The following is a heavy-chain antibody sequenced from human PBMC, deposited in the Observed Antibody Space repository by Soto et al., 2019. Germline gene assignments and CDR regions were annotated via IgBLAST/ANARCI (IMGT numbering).Heavy chain of an antibody. D-gene: IGHD6-13*01. J-gene: IGHJ4*02. CDR1: DDSVNSGNYY. V-gene: IGHV4-61*01. CDR2: IYYIGTP. CDR3: AREEKQLARYGGDFDY. Sequence: QVQLQESGPGLVKPSETLSLTCTVSDDSVNSGNYYWSWIRQPPGKGLEWIGHIYYIGTPNYNPSIKSRVTISVNTSKNQFSLKVTSVTAADTAVYYCAREEKQLARYGGDFDYWGQGILVTVSS.